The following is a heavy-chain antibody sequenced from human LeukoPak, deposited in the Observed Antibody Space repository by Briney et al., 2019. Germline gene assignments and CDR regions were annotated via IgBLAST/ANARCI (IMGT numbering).Heavy chain of an antibody. D-gene: IGHD5-18*01. Sequence: GASVKVSCKASGYTFTSYYMHWVRQAPGQGLEWMGIINPSGGSTSYAQKFQGRVTITADESTSTAYMELSSLRSEDTAVYYCARNRVYSYGYFGNDAFDIWGQGTMVTVSS. V-gene: IGHV1-46*01. J-gene: IGHJ3*02. CDR3: ARNRVYSYGYFGNDAFDI. CDR1: GYTFTSYY. CDR2: INPSGGST.